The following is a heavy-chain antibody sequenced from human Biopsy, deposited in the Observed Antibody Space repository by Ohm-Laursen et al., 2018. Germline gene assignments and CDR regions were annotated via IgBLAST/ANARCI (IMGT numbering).Heavy chain of an antibody. D-gene: IGHD3-3*01. CDR2: VYNGGIT. V-gene: IGHV4-59*01. CDR1: GGSIISYY. J-gene: IGHJ5*02. Sequence: GTLSLTCSVSGGSIISYYWTWIRQPPGKGLEWIGHVYNGGITKYNPSLKSRVPISKDTSKNQFSLQVNSVTAADTAVYYCARTPRDSFWSGSYKRGLWFDPWGQGTLVIVSS. CDR3: ARTPRDSFWSGSYKRGLWFDP.